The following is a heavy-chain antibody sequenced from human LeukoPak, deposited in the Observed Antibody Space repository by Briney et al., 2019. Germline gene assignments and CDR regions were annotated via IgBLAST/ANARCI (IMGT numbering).Heavy chain of an antibody. CDR3: ARVGLVPGDAFDI. Sequence: SETLSLTCTVSGGSISSYYWGWIRQPPGKGLEWIGYIYYSGSTNYNPSLKSRVTISVDTSKNQFSLKLSSVTAADTAVYYCARVGLVPGDAFDIWGQGTMVTVSS. D-gene: IGHD6-19*01. CDR2: IYYSGST. V-gene: IGHV4-59*01. CDR1: GGSISSYY. J-gene: IGHJ3*02.